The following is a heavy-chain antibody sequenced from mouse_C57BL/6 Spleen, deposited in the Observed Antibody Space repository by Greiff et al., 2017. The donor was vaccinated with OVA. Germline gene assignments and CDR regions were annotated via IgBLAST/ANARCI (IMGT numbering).Heavy chain of an antibody. D-gene: IGHD1-1*02. CDR2: IRSKSNNYAT. Sequence: EVQRVESGGGLVQPKGSLKLSCAASGFSFNTYAMNWVRQAPGKGLEWVARIRSKSNNYATYYADSGKDRFTISRDDSESMLYLQMNNLTTEATAIYYCVSRGGGYYWYFDVWGTGTTVTVSS. CDR3: VSRGGGYYWYFDV. V-gene: IGHV10-1*01. J-gene: IGHJ1*03. CDR1: GFSFNTYA.